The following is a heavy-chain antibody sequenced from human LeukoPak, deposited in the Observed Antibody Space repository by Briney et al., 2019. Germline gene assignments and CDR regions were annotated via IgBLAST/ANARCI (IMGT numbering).Heavy chain of an antibody. V-gene: IGHV3-53*01. J-gene: IGHJ3*02. CDR1: GFTFSSYS. CDR2: IYSGGST. D-gene: IGHD3-22*01. Sequence: GGSLRLSCAASGFTFSSYSMNWVRQTPGKGLEWVSVIYSGGSTYYADSVKGRFTISRDNSKNTLYLQMNSLRAEDTAVYYCARGSAMIVVPMRGAFDIWGQGTMVTVSS. CDR3: ARGSAMIVVPMRGAFDI.